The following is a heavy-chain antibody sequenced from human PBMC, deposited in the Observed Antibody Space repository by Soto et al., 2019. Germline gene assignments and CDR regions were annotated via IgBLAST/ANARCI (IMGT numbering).Heavy chain of an antibody. V-gene: IGHV1-69*02. CDR3: ARGRSGGSLGRTGFDY. D-gene: IGHD2-15*01. CDR1: GGTFSSYT. J-gene: IGHJ4*02. CDR2: IIPILGIA. Sequence: ASVKVSCKASGGTFSSYTISWVRQAPGQGLEWMGRIIPILGIANYAQKFQGRVTITADKSTSTAYMELSSLRSEDTAVYYCARGRSGGSLGRTGFDYWGQGTLVTVSS.